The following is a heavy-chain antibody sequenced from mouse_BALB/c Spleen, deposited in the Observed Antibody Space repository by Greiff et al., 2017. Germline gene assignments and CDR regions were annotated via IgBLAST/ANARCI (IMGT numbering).Heavy chain of an antibody. CDR3: ARDGDYDKGGLDY. V-gene: IGHV5-4*02. CDR1: GFTFSDYY. Sequence: EVKLVESGGGLVKPGGSLKLSCAASGFTFSDYYMYWVRQTPEKRLEWVATISDGGSYTYYPDSVKGRFTISRDNAKNNLYLQMSSLKSEDTAMYYCARDGDYDKGGLDYWGQGTTLTVSS. D-gene: IGHD2-4*01. J-gene: IGHJ2*01. CDR2: ISDGGSYT.